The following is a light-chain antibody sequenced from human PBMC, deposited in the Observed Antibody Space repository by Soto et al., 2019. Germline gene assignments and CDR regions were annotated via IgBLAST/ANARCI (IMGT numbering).Light chain of an antibody. CDR3: SSYTSSSTLGGV. J-gene: IGLJ2*01. CDR1: SSDVGGYNY. V-gene: IGLV2-14*01. CDR2: DVS. Sequence: QSAPTQPASVSGSPGQSITISCTGTSSDVGGYNYVSWYQQHPGKAPKLMIYDVSNRPSGVSNRFSGSKSGNTASLTISGLQAEDEADYYCSSYTSSSTLGGVFGGGTKVTVL.